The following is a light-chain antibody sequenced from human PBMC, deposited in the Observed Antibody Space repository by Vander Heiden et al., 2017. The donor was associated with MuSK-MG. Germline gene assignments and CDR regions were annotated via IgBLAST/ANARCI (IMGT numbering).Light chain of an antibody. CDR3: QQDDNLPST. Sequence: DIQMTQSPSSLSASVGDRVTITCQASQDISNYLNWYQQKPGKAPKLLIYDASNLETGVPSRFTASRSGTDFTFTISSLQPEDLATYYCQQDDNLPSTFGHGTKVDIK. CDR2: DAS. CDR1: QDISNY. V-gene: IGKV1-33*01. J-gene: IGKJ3*01.